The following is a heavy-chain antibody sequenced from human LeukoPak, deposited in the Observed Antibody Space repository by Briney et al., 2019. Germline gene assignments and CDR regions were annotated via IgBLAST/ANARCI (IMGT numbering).Heavy chain of an antibody. D-gene: IGHD2-2*01. CDR2: MNPVSGDA. CDR1: GYTFSNFD. V-gene: IGHV1-8*02. CDR3: ARAPMGTAALY. J-gene: IGHJ4*02. Sequence: GASVKVSCKASGYTFSNFDINWVRQAPGQGLEWMGWMNPVSGDAGSAQKFQGRVTLTRNTSISTAYMELSSLRSDDTALYYCARAPMGTAALYWGQGALVTVSS.